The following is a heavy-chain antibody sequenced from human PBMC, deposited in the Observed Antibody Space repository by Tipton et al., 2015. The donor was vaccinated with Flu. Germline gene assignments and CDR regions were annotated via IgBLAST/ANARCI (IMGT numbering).Heavy chain of an antibody. Sequence: SLRLSCAASGFISDDFWMSWLRQAPGKGLEWVANIKQDGSETDYVDSVKGRFSISRDNAKNSVYLQMISLRAEDTAVYYCASGRDSGHFFDYWGQGALVTVSS. CDR1: GFISDDFW. J-gene: IGHJ4*02. V-gene: IGHV3-7*01. CDR3: ASGRDSGHFFDY. CDR2: IKQDGSET. D-gene: IGHD5-12*01.